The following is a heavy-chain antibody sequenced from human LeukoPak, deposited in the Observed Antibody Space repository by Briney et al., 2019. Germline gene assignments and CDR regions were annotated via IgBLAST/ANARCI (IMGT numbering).Heavy chain of an antibody. CDR3: ARVWSSGWYEDY. CDR2: IYYSGST. J-gene: IGHJ4*02. CDR1: GGSISSSSYY. D-gene: IGHD6-19*01. V-gene: IGHV4-39*07. Sequence: PSETLSLTCTVSGGSISSSSYYWGWIRQPPGKGLEWIGSIYYSGSTYYNPSLKSRVTISVDTSKNQFSLKLSSVTAADTAVYYCARVWSSGWYEDYWGQGTLVTVSS.